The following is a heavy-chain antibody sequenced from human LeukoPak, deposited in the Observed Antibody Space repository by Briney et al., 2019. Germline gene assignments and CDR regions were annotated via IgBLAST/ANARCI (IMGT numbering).Heavy chain of an antibody. CDR1: GYTFTNYA. V-gene: IGHV1-69*04. J-gene: IGHJ4*02. CDR2: IIPILGIA. Sequence: SVNVSCKASGYTFTNYAMNWVRQAPGQGLEWMGRIIPILGIANYAQKFQGRVTITADKSTSTAYMELSSLRSEDTAVYYCARQNGNCDILTGLNYYFDYWGQGTLVTVSS. CDR3: ARQNGNCDILTGLNYYFDY. D-gene: IGHD3-9*01.